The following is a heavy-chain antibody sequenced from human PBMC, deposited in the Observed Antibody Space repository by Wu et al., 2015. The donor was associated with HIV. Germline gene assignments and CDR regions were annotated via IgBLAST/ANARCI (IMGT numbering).Heavy chain of an antibody. CDR3: ARTTYYYDSSGYYYFDY. CDR1: GYTFTSYG. Sequence: QVQLVQSGAEVKKVGASVKVSCEASGYTFTSYGISWVRQAPGQGLEWMGWISAYNGNTNYAQKLQGRVTMTTDTSTSTAYMELRSLRSDDTAVYYCARTTYYYDSSGYYYFDYWGQGTLVTVSS. CDR2: ISAYNGNT. J-gene: IGHJ4*02. D-gene: IGHD3-22*01. V-gene: IGHV1-18*01.